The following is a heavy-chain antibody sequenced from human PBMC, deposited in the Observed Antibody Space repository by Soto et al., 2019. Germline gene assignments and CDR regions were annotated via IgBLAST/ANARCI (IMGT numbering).Heavy chain of an antibody. CDR2: ISSSGSTI. V-gene: IGHV3-11*01. CDR3: AMSLTHIPLFDY. CDR1: GFTFSDYY. D-gene: IGHD2-21*01. Sequence: GGSLRLSCAASGFTFSDYYMSWIRQAPGKGLEWVSYISSSGSTIYYADSVKGRFTISRDNAKNSLYLQMNSLRAEDTAVYYCAMSLTHIPLFDYWGQGTLVTVSS. J-gene: IGHJ4*02.